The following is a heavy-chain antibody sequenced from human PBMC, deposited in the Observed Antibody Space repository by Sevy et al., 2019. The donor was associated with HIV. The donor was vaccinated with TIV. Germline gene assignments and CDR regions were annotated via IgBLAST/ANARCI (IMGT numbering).Heavy chain of an antibody. CDR2: IYYSGST. D-gene: IGHD6-19*01. J-gene: IGHJ4*02. V-gene: IGHV4-59*01. CDR3: ARHTAVAASSFYF. Sequence: SETLSLTCTVSGGSISNYYWSWIRQPPGKGLEWIAYIYYSGSTKYNPSLKSRVTISVDTSKNQFSLKLSSVTAADTAVYYCARHTAVAASSFYFWGQGTLVTVSS. CDR1: GGSISNYY.